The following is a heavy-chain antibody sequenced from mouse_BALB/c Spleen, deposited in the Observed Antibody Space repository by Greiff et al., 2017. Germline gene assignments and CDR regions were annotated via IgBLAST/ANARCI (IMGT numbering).Heavy chain of an antibody. CDR2: INPGSGGT. V-gene: IGHV1-54*01. D-gene: IGHD4-1*02. Sequence: QVQLQQSGAELVRPGTSVKVSCKASGYAFTNYLIEWVKQRPGQGLEWIGVINPGSGGTNYNEKFKGKATLTADKSSSTAYMQLSSLTSDDSAVYFCARPTGTPAWFAYWGQGTLVTVSA. J-gene: IGHJ3*01. CDR1: GYAFTNYL. CDR3: ARPTGTPAWFAY.